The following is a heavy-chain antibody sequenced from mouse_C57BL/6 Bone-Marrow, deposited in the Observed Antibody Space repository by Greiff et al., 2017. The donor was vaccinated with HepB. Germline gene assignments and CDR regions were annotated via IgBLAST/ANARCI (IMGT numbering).Heavy chain of an antibody. CDR3: AREKGGYFDV. Sequence: DVKLQESGPGLVKPSQSLSLTCSVTGYSITSGYYWNWIRQFPGNKLEWMGYISYDGSNNYNPSLKNRISITRDTSKNQFFLKLNSVTTEDTATYYCAREKGGYFDVWGTGTTVTVSS. CDR1: GYSITSGYY. CDR2: ISYDGSN. V-gene: IGHV3-6*01. J-gene: IGHJ1*03.